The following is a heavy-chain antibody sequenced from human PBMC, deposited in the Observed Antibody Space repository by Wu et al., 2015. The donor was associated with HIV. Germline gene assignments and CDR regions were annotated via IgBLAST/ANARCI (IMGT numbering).Heavy chain of an antibody. CDR2: IIPISGTR. CDR1: GGTFSSYA. V-gene: IGHV1-69*05. CDR3: ATPRSPGFSSAWPTYFDY. J-gene: IGHJ4*02. D-gene: IGHD6-19*01. Sequence: QVQLVQSGADMKKPGSSVRVSCKASGGTFSSYAFSWVRQAPGQGLEWMGGIIPISGTRDYAQVFQGRFTITTDESTSTAYMTLTSLTSEDTAVYYCATPRSPGFSSAWPTYFDYWGQGTLITVSS.